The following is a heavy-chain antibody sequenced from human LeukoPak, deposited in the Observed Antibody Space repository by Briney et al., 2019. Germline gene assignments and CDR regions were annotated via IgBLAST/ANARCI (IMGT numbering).Heavy chain of an antibody. J-gene: IGHJ5*02. CDR2: MNPNSGNT. CDR3: ATGPIAVAGSRTSGWFDP. D-gene: IGHD6-19*01. V-gene: IGHV1-8*01. CDR1: GYTFTSYD. Sequence: ASVKVSCKASGYTFTSYDINWVRQATGQGLEWMGWMNPNSGNTGYAQKFQGRATMTRNTSISTAYMELSSLRSEDTAVYYCATGPIAVAGSRTSGWFDPWGQGTLVTVSS.